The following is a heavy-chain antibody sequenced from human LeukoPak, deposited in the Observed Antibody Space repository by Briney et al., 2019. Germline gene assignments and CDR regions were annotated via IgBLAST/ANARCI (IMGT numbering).Heavy chain of an antibody. CDR2: IYSSGST. CDR3: AGVIKDAFDI. D-gene: IGHD3-10*01. V-gene: IGHV4-4*07. J-gene: IGHJ3*02. CDR1: GGSIRSYY. Sequence: PSETLSLTCTVSGGSIRSYYWSWIRQPAGKGLEWIGRIYSSGSTNYNPSLKSRLTMSVDTSKKQFSLQLSSVTAADTAVYYCAGVIKDAFDIWGQGTMVTVSS.